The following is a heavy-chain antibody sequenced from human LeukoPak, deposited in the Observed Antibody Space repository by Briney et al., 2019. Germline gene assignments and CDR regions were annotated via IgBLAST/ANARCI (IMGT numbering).Heavy chain of an antibody. V-gene: IGHV3-21*01. CDR3: TRDGGYSGFDFDY. D-gene: IGHD5-12*01. CDR2: MTASGVT. CDR1: GFGFNFHS. J-gene: IGHJ4*02. Sequence: PGGSLRLSCAASGFGFNFHSMNWVRQAPGKGLEWISYMTASGVTMYAESVYGRFTISRDNDKKSVYLQMISLRVEDTAVYFCTRDGGYSGFDFDYWGQGVLVTVSS.